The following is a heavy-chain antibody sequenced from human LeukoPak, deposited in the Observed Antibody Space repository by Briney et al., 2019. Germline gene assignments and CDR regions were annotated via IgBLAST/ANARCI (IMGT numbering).Heavy chain of an antibody. Sequence: SETLSLTCTVSGGSISSSSYYWGWIRQPPGKGLEWIGSNYYSGSTYYNPSLKSRVTISVDTSKHQFSLKLSSVTAADTAVYYCARRVTIFGVVINWFDPWGQGTMVTVSS. CDR2: NYYSGST. CDR1: GGSISSSSYY. D-gene: IGHD3-3*01. V-gene: IGHV4-39*01. J-gene: IGHJ5*02. CDR3: ARRVTIFGVVINWFDP.